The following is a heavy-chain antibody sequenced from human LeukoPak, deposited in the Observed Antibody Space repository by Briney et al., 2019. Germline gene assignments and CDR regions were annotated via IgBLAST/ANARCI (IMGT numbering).Heavy chain of an antibody. Sequence: PGGSLRLSCAASGFIFGRDSMNWVRQAPGRGLEWISYISRDSDIRYYADSVRGRFHISRDNARNSLYLQMNSLRADDTAMYYCARDGGSSGYYYYYYGMDVWGQGTTVTVSS. V-gene: IGHV3-48*01. CDR2: ISRDSDIR. J-gene: IGHJ6*02. CDR1: GFIFGRDS. CDR3: ARDGGSSGYYYYYYGMDV. D-gene: IGHD3-22*01.